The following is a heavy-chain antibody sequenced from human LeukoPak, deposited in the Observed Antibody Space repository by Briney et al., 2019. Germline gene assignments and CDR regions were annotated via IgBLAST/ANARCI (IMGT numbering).Heavy chain of an antibody. J-gene: IGHJ5*02. CDR2: IYNTGST. CDR3: AREGWFDP. Sequence: GGSLRLSCAASGFTFSDYYMSWIRQAPGKGLEWVSVIYNTGSTYYTDSVKGRFTISRDNSKNTLYLQMNSLRAEDTAMYYCAREGWFDPWGQGTLVTVSS. V-gene: IGHV3-53*01. CDR1: GFTFSDYY.